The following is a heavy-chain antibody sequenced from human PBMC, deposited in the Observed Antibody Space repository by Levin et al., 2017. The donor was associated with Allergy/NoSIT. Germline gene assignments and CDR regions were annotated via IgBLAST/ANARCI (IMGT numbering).Heavy chain of an antibody. CDR2: ISFDGSNK. J-gene: IGHJ6*02. CDR1: GFTFSSYA. Sequence: GESLKISCAASGFTFSSYAMHWVRQAPGKGLEWVSTISFDGSNKFYGDSVKGRFTISRDNSKGMLSLQMNSLRAEDTAVYYCASSGGSGAYSYYFYAMGVWGQGTTVTVSS. V-gene: IGHV3-33*05. D-gene: IGHD3-10*01. CDR3: ASSGGSGAYSYYFYAMGV.